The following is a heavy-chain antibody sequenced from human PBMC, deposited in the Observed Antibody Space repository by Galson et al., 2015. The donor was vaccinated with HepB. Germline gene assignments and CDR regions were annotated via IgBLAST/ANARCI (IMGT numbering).Heavy chain of an antibody. D-gene: IGHD3-10*01. J-gene: IGHJ4*02. CDR1: GFTFSDAW. V-gene: IGHV3-15*05. CDR2: IKSKTDGGTR. CDR3: ARDPSRFGTFFDY. Sequence: SLRLSCAASGFTFSDAWMAWVRQAPGKGLEWVGRIKSKTDGGTRDYAAPVQGRFTISRDDSQSTLFLEMTGMKSEDTAVCWCARDPSRFGTFFDYWGQGVLVTVSS.